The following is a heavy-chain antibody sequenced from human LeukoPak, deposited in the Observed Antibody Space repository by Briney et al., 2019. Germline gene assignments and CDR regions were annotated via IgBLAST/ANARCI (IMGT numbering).Heavy chain of an antibody. J-gene: IGHJ3*02. Sequence: ASVKVSCKASGGTFSSYAISWVRQAPGQGREWMGGIIPIFGTANYAQKFQGRVTITTDESTSTAYMELSSLRSEDTAVYYCARDSIAAAGARGSAFDIWGQGTMVTVSS. D-gene: IGHD6-13*01. CDR3: ARDSIAAAGARGSAFDI. V-gene: IGHV1-69*05. CDR1: GGTFSSYA. CDR2: IIPIFGTA.